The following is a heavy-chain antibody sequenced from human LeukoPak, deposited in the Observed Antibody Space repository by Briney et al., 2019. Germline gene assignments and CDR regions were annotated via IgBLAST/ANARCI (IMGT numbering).Heavy chain of an antibody. D-gene: IGHD1-26*01. V-gene: IGHV1-8*01. Sequence: ASVKVSCKASGYTFTSYDINWVRQATGQGLEWMGWMNPNSGNTGCAQKFQGRVTMTRNTSISTAYMELSSLRSEDTAVFYCARGRRSYSGSYCDFDYWGQGTLVTVSS. J-gene: IGHJ4*02. CDR1: GYTFTSYD. CDR2: MNPNSGNT. CDR3: ARGRRSYSGSYCDFDY.